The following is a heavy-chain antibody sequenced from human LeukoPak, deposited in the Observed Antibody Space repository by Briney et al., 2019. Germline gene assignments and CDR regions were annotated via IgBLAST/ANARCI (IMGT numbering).Heavy chain of an antibody. CDR2: IYTGGST. J-gene: IGHJ4*02. Sequence: SGGSLRLSCAASGFSVSSDYMNWIRQAPGGGMEWVSVIYTGGSTYYADSVKGRFTISRDNSKNTLYLHMSSLRAEDTAVYYCARFTISTPTADYFDYWGQGTLVTVSS. V-gene: IGHV3-66*01. D-gene: IGHD2-2*01. CDR3: ARFTISTPTADYFDY. CDR1: GFSVSSDY.